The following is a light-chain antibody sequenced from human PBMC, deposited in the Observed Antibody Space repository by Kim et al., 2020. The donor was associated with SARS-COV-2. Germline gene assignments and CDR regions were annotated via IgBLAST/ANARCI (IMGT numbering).Light chain of an antibody. Sequence: LGQTVRITCQGDSLRDYSASWYQQKPGQAPILVMYAKNSRPSTIPDRFSGSSSGHTASLTITGAQAEDEADYYCNSRDTTGNHVVFGGGTQLTVL. CDR3: NSRDTTGNHVV. J-gene: IGLJ2*01. V-gene: IGLV3-19*01. CDR2: AKN. CDR1: SLRDYS.